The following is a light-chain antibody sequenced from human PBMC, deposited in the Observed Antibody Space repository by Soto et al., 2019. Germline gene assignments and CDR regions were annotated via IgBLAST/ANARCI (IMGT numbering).Light chain of an antibody. CDR1: TSDVGGFNY. CDR2: EVS. J-gene: IGLJ2*01. CDR3: SSYASNRDVR. Sequence: QSALTQPASVSGSPGQSITISCTGTTSDVGGFNYVSWFQKHPGKAPKLMIYEVSGRPSGVSNRFSGSKSGNTASLTISGLQAEDEADYDCSSYASNRDVRFGGGTKLTVL. V-gene: IGLV2-14*01.